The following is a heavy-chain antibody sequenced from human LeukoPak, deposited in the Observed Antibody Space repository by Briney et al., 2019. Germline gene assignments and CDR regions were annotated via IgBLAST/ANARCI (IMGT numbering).Heavy chain of an antibody. CDR2: ICPGDSET. CDR3: ARLRAAVAFGGFDY. D-gene: IGHD3-16*01. CDR1: GYSFTDYW. V-gene: IGHV5-51*01. Sequence: GESLEIPCKGSGYSFTDYWIGWARQMPGKGLEWMGIICPGDSETRYSPSFQGQVTIPADKSISTAYLQWSSLKASDTAMYYCARLRAAVAFGGFDYWGQGALVTVSS. J-gene: IGHJ4*02.